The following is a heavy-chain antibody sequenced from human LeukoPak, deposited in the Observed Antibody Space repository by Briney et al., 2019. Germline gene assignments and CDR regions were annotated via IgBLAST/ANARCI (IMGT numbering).Heavy chain of an antibody. CDR1: GGSISSYS. CDR2: IYSSGIT. J-gene: IGHJ4*02. V-gene: IGHV4-59*01. CDR3: ARGSNRSPYYFDY. Sequence: SETLSLTCTVSGGSISSYSWSWIRQPPGKGLEWIGYIYSSGITSFNPSLKSRVTISVDTSKNQFSLKLISVTAADTAVYYCARGSNRSPYYFDYWGQGTLVTVSS. D-gene: IGHD1-14*01.